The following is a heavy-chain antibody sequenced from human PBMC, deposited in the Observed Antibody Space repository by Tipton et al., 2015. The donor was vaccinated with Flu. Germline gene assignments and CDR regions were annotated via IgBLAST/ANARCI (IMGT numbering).Heavy chain of an antibody. CDR3: AMLTYYYDSSGYYYGYFDY. Sequence: SLRLSCAASGFTVSSNYMSWVRQAPVKGLEWVSVIYSGGSTYYADSVKGRFTISRDNSKNTLYLQMNSLRTEDTAVYYCAMLTYYYDSSGYYYGYFDYWGQGTLVTVSS. J-gene: IGHJ4*02. V-gene: IGHV3-53*01. D-gene: IGHD3-22*01. CDR2: IYSGGST. CDR1: GFTVSSNY.